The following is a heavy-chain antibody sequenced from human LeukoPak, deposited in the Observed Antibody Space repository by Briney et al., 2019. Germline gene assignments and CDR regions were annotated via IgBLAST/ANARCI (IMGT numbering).Heavy chain of an antibody. V-gene: IGHV4-34*01. CDR1: GGSFSGYY. CDR3: ARESRALSCSSTSCYYYYYGMDA. Sequence: PSETLSLTCAVYGGSFSGYYWSWIRQPPGKGLEWIGEINHSGSTNYNPSLKSRVTISVDTSKNQFSLKLSSVTAADTAVYYCARESRALSCSSTSCYYYYYGMDAWGQGTTVTVSS. J-gene: IGHJ6*02. D-gene: IGHD2-2*01. CDR2: INHSGST.